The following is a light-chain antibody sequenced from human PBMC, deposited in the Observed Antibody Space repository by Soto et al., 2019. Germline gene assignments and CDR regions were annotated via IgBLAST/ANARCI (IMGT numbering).Light chain of an antibody. CDR3: QQYNNWSPYT. J-gene: IGKJ2*01. V-gene: IGKV3-15*01. CDR2: GAS. Sequence: EIVMTQSPATLSVSPGERATLSCRASQSVSSNLAWYQQKPGQAPRLLIYGASTRATGIPARFSGSGSGTEFPLTISSLQSEDFAVYCCQQYNNWSPYTFGQGTKLEIK. CDR1: QSVSSN.